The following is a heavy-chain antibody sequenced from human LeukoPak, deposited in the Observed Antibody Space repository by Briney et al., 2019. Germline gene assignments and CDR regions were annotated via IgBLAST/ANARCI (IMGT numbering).Heavy chain of an antibody. CDR1: GDSVSSNTAA. V-gene: IGHV6-1*01. Sequence: SQTLSLTCAISGDSVSSNTAAWNWIRQPPSRGLEWLGRTYYRSKWYNNYAVSVKSRITINPDTSKNQFSLQLNSVTPEDTAVYYCARDLGSDGGTFIASLAYWGQGTLVTVSS. D-gene: IGHD4-23*01. J-gene: IGHJ4*02. CDR2: TYYRSKWYN. CDR3: ARDLGSDGGTFIASLAY.